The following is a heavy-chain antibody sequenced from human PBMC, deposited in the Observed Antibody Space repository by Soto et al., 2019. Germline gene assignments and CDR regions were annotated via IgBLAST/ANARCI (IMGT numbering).Heavy chain of an antibody. J-gene: IGHJ4*02. Sequence: EVQLVESGGGLVQPGGSLRLSCAASGFTVSHNYMTWVRQAPGKGLEWVSVIYVGGGTYYADSVKGRFTISRDTSKNTLDLQMNSLGDEGSAVYYCASRPYHEGRDGRGPLPLDYWGQGALVTVSS. CDR3: ASRPYHEGRDGRGPLPLDY. V-gene: IGHV3-66*01. CDR1: GFTVSHNY. D-gene: IGHD2-21*02. CDR2: IYVGGGT.